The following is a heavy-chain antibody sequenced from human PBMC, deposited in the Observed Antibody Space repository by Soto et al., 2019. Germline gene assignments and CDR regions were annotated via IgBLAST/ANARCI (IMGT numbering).Heavy chain of an antibody. J-gene: IGHJ6*02. CDR2: INPNSGGT. CDR3: ARVGEAAAPDYYYGMDV. Sequence: GTSVKLSCEASGYTFTGYYMHWVRQAPGQGLEWMGWINPNSGGTNYAQKFQGWVTMTRDTSISTAYMELSRLRSDDTAVYYCARVGEAAAPDYYYGMDVWGQGTTVTVSS. D-gene: IGHD6-13*01. V-gene: IGHV1-2*04. CDR1: GYTFTGYY.